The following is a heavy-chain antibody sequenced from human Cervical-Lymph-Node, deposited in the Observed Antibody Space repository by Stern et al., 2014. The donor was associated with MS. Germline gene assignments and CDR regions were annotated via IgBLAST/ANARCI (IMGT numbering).Heavy chain of an antibody. D-gene: IGHD3-9*01. V-gene: IGHV1-18*01. CDR3: ARVYDILTGYYRVTDY. CDR2: ISAYNGNT. J-gene: IGHJ4*02. Sequence: QVQLLQPGAEVKKPGASVKVSCKASGYTFTSYGISWVRQAPGQGLEWMGWISAYNGNTNYAQKLQGRVTMTTDTSTSTAYMELRSLRSDDTAVYYCARVYDILTGYYRVTDYWGQGTLVTVSS. CDR1: GYTFTSYG.